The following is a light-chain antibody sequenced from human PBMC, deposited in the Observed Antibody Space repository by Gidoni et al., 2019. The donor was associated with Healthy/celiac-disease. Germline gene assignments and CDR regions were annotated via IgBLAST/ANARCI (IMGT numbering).Light chain of an antibody. CDR2: AAS. CDR3: LQHNSYPWT. CDR1: QSISND. Sequence: DMPLTPAPASLSASVGDRVTITCRASQSISNDLGWYQQKPGKAPKRLIYAASSLQSGVPSRFSGSGSGTEFTPTISSLQSEDFATYYCLQHNSYPWTFGQGTKVEIK. V-gene: IGKV1-17*01. J-gene: IGKJ1*01.